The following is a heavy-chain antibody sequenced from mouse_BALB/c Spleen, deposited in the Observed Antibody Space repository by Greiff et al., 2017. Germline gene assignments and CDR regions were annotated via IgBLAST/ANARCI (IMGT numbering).Heavy chain of an antibody. CDR2: ISYSGST. V-gene: IGHV3-2*02. J-gene: IGHJ4*01. Sequence: EVQLQQSGPGLVKPSQSLSLTCTVTGYSITSDYAWNWIRQFPGNKLEWMGYISYSGSTSYNPSLKSRISITRDTSTNQFCLQLNSVTTEDTATYYCARGPFYYRTRGYAMDYWGQGTSVTVSS. CDR1: GYSITSDYA. CDR3: ARGPFYYRTRGYAMDY. D-gene: IGHD2-1*01.